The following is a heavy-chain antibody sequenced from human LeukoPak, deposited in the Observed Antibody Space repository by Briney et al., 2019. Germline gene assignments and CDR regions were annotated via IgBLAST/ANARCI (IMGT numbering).Heavy chain of an antibody. J-gene: IGHJ4*02. V-gene: IGHV3-30-3*01. D-gene: IGHD3-22*01. CDR3: VRESEHYFDHSASFDY. CDR2: MSSDGNAM. CDR1: GFTFNAYL. Sequence: GGSLRLSCAASGFTFNAYLIHWVRQAPGKGLEWVAVMSSDGNAMFYADSVKGRFTISRDNSKNTLYLQMNSLRAEDTAVYYCVRESEHYFDHSASFDYWGQGTLVTVSS.